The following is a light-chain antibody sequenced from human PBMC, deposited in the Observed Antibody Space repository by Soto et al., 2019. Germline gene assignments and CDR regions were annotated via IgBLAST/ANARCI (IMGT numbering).Light chain of an antibody. Sequence: ELGLTQSPGTLSLSPGERATLSCRASQSVSRSFLALYQQKPGQAPRLLIYVVSNRATGVPDRFSGSGSGTDFTLTITRLEPEDCAVYDCQQYGTLPFSFGPGTKVDI. J-gene: IGKJ3*01. V-gene: IGKV3-20*01. CDR2: VVS. CDR1: QSVSRSF. CDR3: QQYGTLPFS.